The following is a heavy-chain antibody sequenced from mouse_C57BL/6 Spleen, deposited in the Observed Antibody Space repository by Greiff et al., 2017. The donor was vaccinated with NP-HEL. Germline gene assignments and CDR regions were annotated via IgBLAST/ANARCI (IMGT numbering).Heavy chain of an antibody. V-gene: IGHV1-22*01. CDR2: INPNNGGT. D-gene: IGHD3-2*02. CDR1: GYTFTDYN. Sequence: EVQLQQSGPELVKPGASVKMSCKASGYTFTDYNMHWVKQSHGKSLEWIGYINPNNGGTSYNQKFKGKATLTVNKSSSTAYMELRSLTSEDSAVYYCARLTAQARVFAYWGQGTLVTVSA. CDR3: ARLTAQARVFAY. J-gene: IGHJ3*01.